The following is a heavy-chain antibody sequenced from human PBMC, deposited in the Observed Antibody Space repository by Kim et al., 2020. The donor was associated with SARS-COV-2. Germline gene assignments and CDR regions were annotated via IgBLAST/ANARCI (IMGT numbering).Heavy chain of an antibody. CDR3: ARGRHYDNVWGRSYGLDV. V-gene: IGHV4-59*13. Sequence: SETLSLTCTVSGGSMNNFYWNWIRQSPEKGLEWIGYFYNIGSTNYKSSLRSRVTMSVDTSRNQFSPTLSSVTAADTAVYYCARGRHYDNVWGRSYGLDVWGQGTTVTVSS. CDR1: GGSMNNFY. D-gene: IGHD3-16*01. J-gene: IGHJ6*02. CDR2: FYNIGST.